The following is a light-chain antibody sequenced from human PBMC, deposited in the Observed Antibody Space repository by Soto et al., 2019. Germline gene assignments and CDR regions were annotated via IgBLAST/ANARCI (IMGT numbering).Light chain of an antibody. CDR3: QQYRNWRLLYP. CDR2: DAS. J-gene: IGKJ2*01. Sequence: EIVMTQSPATLSVSPGERATLSCRASQSVSSYLAWYQQKPGLPPRLLIYDASTRATGIPDRFSGSGSGTEFTLTTSSLQCADFAVYYCQQYRNWRLLYPFGRGTKLEIK. CDR1: QSVSSY. V-gene: IGKV3-15*01.